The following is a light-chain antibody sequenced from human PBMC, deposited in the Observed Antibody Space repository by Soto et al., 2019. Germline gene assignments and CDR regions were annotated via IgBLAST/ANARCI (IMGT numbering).Light chain of an antibody. CDR1: QSVSSSY. Sequence: EIVLTQSPGTLSLSPGERATLSCRASQSVSSSYLGWYQQKPGQAPRLLIYGASSRATAIPDRFSGSGYGTDFTLTISRLEPEDFAVYYCQQYGNSAITFGQGTRLEIK. CDR2: GAS. V-gene: IGKV3-20*01. J-gene: IGKJ5*01. CDR3: QQYGNSAIT.